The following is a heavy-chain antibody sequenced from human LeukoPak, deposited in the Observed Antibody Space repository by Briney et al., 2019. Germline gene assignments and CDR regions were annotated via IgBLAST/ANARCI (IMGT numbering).Heavy chain of an antibody. CDR1: GFTFSSYW. CDR3: AKAGYCSSSSCYFSNYYYYYMDV. J-gene: IGHJ6*03. CDR2: VSSSSTNI. Sequence: GGSLRLSCAASGFTFSSYWMSWVRQAPGEGLEWVSYVSSSSTNIYYADSVKGRFTISRDNSKNTLYLQMTSLRAEDTAVYDCAKAGYCSSSSCYFSNYYYYYMDVWGKGTTVTVSS. D-gene: IGHD2-2*01. V-gene: IGHV3-48*01.